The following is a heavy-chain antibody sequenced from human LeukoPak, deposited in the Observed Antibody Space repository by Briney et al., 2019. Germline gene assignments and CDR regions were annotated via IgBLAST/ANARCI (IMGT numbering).Heavy chain of an antibody. CDR2: MSPNSGDT. J-gene: IGHJ4*02. V-gene: IGHV1-8*01. CDR3: ASNPPNTGDFYY. D-gene: IGHD1-1*01. Sequence: ASVKVSCKTSGYTFTNLDINWLRQAPGQGLEWMGWMSPNSGDTGYAQKFQGRVSMTRDIFKSTAYMELSSLRSEDTAIYYCASNPPNTGDFYYWGLGTLVTVSS. CDR1: GYTFTNLD.